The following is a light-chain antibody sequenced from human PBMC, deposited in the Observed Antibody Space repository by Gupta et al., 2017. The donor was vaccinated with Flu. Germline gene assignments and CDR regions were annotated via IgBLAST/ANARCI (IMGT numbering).Light chain of an antibody. V-gene: IGKV1-39*01. CDR1: QSISTY. CDR3: QQTSSAPLT. CDR2: AAS. J-gene: IGKJ4*01. Sequence: DVQMPQSQSSLSASVGDRVSITCRAGQSISTYLNWYQQKPGRAHKVLIYAASSLQSGVPSRFSGSGSGTDFSLTISSLQPEDFATYYCQQTSSAPLTFGGGTKVEI.